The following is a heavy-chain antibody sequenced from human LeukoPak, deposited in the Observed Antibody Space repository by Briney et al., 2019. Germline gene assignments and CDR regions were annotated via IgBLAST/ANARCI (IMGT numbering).Heavy chain of an antibody. V-gene: IGHV3-53*01. D-gene: IGHD3-10*01. CDR3: ARANLNYYGSGSYYI. CDR1: GFTVSSKY. CDR2: IYSGGST. J-gene: IGHJ4*02. Sequence: PPGGSLRLFCAPSGFTVSSKYMSWVRQAPGKGLEWVSVIYSGGSTYYADSVKGRFTISRDNSKNTLYLQMNSLRAEDTAVYYCARANLNYYGSGSYYICGQGTLVTVSS.